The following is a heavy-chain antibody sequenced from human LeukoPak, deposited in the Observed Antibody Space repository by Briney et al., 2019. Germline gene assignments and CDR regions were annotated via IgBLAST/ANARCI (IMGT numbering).Heavy chain of an antibody. CDR3: ARVYYGDYWAGDY. J-gene: IGHJ4*02. D-gene: IGHD4-17*01. V-gene: IGHV3-7*01. Sequence: GGSLRLSCAASGFTFSSYWMSWVRQAPGKGLEWVANIKQDGSEKYYVDSVKGRFTISRDNAKNSLYLQMNSLRAEDTAVYYCARVYYGDYWAGDYWGQGTLVTVSS. CDR1: GFTFSSYW. CDR2: IKQDGSEK.